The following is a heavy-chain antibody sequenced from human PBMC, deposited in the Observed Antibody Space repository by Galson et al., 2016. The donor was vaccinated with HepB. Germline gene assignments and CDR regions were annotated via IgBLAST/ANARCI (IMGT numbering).Heavy chain of an antibody. J-gene: IGHJ5*02. D-gene: IGHD2-2*01. CDR3: ARAAIIPGARMVFDP. CDR1: GASISDSNW. Sequence: TLSLTCAVSGASISDSNWWTWVRHVPGKGLEWIGEIYHTGTSNNNPFLSSRFTLSVDKSRNQFSLNLTSVTAADTAVYYCARAAIIPGARMVFDPWGQGILVTASS. V-gene: IGHV4-4*02. CDR2: IYHTGTS.